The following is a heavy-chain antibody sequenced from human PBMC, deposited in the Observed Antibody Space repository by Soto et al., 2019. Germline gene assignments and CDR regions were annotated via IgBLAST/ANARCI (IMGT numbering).Heavy chain of an antibody. CDR2: IYYSGST. CDR3: ARHPSDFWFDP. CDR1: GGSISSSSYF. J-gene: IGHJ5*02. V-gene: IGHV4-39*01. D-gene: IGHD2-21*02. Sequence: SETLSLTCSVSGGSISSSSYFWGWIRQPPGKGLEWIGSIYYSGSTYYNPSLKNRVTVSVDTSKNQFSLKLSFVTAADTAVYYCARHPSDFWFDPWGQGTLVTVS.